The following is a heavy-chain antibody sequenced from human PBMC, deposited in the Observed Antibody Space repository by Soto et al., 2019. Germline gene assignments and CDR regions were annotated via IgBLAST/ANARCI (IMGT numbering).Heavy chain of an antibody. CDR2: ISYDGSNK. CDR3: AKAGGQLVLDY. CDR1: GFTFISYG. J-gene: IGHJ4*02. Sequence: QVQLVESGGGVVQPGRSLRLSCAASGFTFISYGMHWVRQAPGKGLEWVAVISYDGSNKYYADSVKGRFTISRDNSKNTLYLQMTSLRAEDTAVYYCAKAGGQLVLDYWGQGTLVTVSS. D-gene: IGHD6-13*01. V-gene: IGHV3-30*18.